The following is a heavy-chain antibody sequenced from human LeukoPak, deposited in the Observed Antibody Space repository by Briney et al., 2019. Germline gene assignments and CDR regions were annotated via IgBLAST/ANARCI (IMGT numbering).Heavy chain of an antibody. Sequence: ASVKVSCKASGYTFTTYNINRVRQAPGQGLEWMGWISGYNGNTNYAQKLQGRVTMTTDTSTSTAYMELTSVKSDDTAVYYCARMHYDYVWGSYRHFDYWGQGTLVTVSS. J-gene: IGHJ4*02. CDR3: ARMHYDYVWGSYRHFDY. V-gene: IGHV1-18*01. CDR1: GYTFTTYN. CDR2: ISGYNGNT. D-gene: IGHD3-16*02.